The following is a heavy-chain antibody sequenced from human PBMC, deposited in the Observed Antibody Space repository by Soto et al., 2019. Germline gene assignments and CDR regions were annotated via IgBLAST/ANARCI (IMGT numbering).Heavy chain of an antibody. Sequence: QVQLVESGGGVVQPGRSLRLSCAASGFTFSSYGMHWVRQAPGKGLEWVAVISYDGSDKYYADSVKGRFTISRDNSNNKHCVEMVSLSAEDTAVYYCAIGRVVATTYIQVWGQGTLVTVSS. V-gene: IGHV3-30*03. CDR2: ISYDGSDK. CDR3: AIGRVVATTYIQV. CDR1: GFTFSSYG. D-gene: IGHD2-15*01. J-gene: IGHJ1*01.